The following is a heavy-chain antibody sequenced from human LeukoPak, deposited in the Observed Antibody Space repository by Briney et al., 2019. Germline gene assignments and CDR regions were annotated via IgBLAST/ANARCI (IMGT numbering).Heavy chain of an antibody. CDR2: INPRGGST. CDR1: GYTFTSYY. CDR3: ARDLGGMVASDY. D-gene: IGHD3-16*01. Sequence: ASVKVSCKASGYTFTSYYMHWVRQAPGQGLEWMGIINPRGGSTSYAQKFQGRVTMTRDTSTSTVYMELSSLRSEDTAVYYCARDLGGMVASDYWGQGTLVTVSS. V-gene: IGHV1-46*01. J-gene: IGHJ4*02.